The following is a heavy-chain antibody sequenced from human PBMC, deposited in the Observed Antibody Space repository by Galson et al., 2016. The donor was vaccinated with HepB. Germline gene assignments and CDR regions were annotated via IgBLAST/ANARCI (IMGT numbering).Heavy chain of an antibody. D-gene: IGHD2-15*01. CDR3: ARTVPRRSAPFYFDY. CDR1: GYTFPSYY. Sequence: SVKVSCKASGYTFPSYYIHWVRQAPGQGLEWMGIINPTDGNTVSAQKFQGRVTLTSDTSTRTLYMELTTLRSEDTAVYSCARTVPRRSAPFYFDYWGQGTLVTVSS. CDR2: INPTDGNT. V-gene: IGHV1-46*01. J-gene: IGHJ4*02.